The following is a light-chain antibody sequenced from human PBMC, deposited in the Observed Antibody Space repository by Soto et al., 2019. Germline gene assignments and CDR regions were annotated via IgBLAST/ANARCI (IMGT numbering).Light chain of an antibody. J-gene: IGKJ5*01. V-gene: IGKV3D-7*01. CDR3: LQDYNLPIT. CDR1: QSISSSY. CDR2: GAS. Sequence: EVVLTQSPSTLSFSPWEGATLSFMASQSISSSYLSWYQQKPGQAPRLLIYGASTRATGIPARFSGSGRGSGTDFTLTISSLQPEDFAVYYCLQDYNLPITFGQGTRLEIK.